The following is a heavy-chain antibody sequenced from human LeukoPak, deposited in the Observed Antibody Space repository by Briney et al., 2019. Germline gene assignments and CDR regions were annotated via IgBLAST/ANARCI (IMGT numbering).Heavy chain of an antibody. Sequence: PSETLSLTCTVSGGSISSSSYYWGWIRQPPGEGLEWIGSIYYSGSTYYNPSLKSRVTISVDTSKNQFSLKLGSVTAADTAVYYCAGHHPRNTVDFWGQGTLVTVSS. J-gene: IGHJ4*02. V-gene: IGHV4-39*01. CDR2: IYYSGST. CDR1: GGSISSSSYY. CDR3: AGHHPRNTVDF. D-gene: IGHD2/OR15-2a*01.